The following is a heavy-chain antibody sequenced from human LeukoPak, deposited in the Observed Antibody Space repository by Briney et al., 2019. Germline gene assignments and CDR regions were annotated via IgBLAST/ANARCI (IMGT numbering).Heavy chain of an antibody. J-gene: IGHJ4*02. V-gene: IGHV1-69*13. D-gene: IGHD5-24*01. CDR1: GGTFISYA. CDR2: IIPIFGTA. Sequence: ASVTVSCKASGGTFISYAISWVRQAPGQGLEWMGGIIPIFGTANYAQKFQGRVTITADESTSTAYMELSSLRSEDTAVYYCARAQMATSYYFDYWGQGTLVTVSS. CDR3: ARAQMATSYYFDY.